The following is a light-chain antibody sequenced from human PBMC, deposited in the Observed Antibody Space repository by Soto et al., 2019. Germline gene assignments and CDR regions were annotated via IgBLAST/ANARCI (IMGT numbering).Light chain of an antibody. CDR2: GVS. CDR1: RSDIGNSNY. V-gene: IGLV2-14*03. J-gene: IGLJ1*01. Sequence: QSALTQPVSVSGSPGQSITISCVGTRSDIGNSNYVSWYQQHPGKAPKLMIYGVSNRPSGVSNRFSGSKSGNTASLTISGLQAEDEADYFCYSSRSSSSTFYVFGTGTKLTVL. CDR3: YSSRSSSSTFYV.